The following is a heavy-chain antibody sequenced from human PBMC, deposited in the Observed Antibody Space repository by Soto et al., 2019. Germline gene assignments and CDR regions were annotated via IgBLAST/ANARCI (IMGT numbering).Heavy chain of an antibody. J-gene: IGHJ4*02. V-gene: IGHV3-23*01. CDR3: AKHFGGTQSHFNS. CDR1: GFTFSSYA. Sequence: GGSLRLSCAASGFTFSSYAMGWFRQAPGKGLEWVSSTTASGGSTYYADSVKGRFTISRDNTKNRLYLELNSLRAEDTALYYCAKHFGGTQSHFNSWGQGTLVTVSS. D-gene: IGHD3-3*01. CDR2: TTASGGST.